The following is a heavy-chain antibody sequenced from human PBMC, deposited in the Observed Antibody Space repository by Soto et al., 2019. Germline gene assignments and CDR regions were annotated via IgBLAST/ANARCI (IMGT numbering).Heavy chain of an antibody. CDR1: GDSVSSNSAA. D-gene: IGHD5-12*01. J-gene: IGHJ5*02. V-gene: IGHV6-1*01. CDR3: AKGDNLGPKTGYAFDP. CDR2: TYYKSKWNN. Sequence: SQTLSLTCAISGDSVSSNSAAWNWIRQSPSRGLEWLGRTYYKSKWNNDYALSVKSRISINPDTSKNQFSLHPYSVTPEDTAVYYCAKGDNLGPKTGYAFDPWGQGIMVTVSS.